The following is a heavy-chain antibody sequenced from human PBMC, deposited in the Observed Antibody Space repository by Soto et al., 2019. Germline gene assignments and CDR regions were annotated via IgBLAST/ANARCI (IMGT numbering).Heavy chain of an antibody. CDR3: ARGCIGVTTHLGY. J-gene: IGHJ4*02. Sequence: QVLLVQSGAEIKKPGASVKVSCKASGYTFNTYGITWVRQAPGQGLEWMGWINPYNGNPKFAQKVQDRVVMTTDTATSTAYMEVASLRSDDTAVYYCARGCIGVTTHLGYWCQGTLVTVSS. D-gene: IGHD4-17*01. CDR2: INPYNGNP. CDR1: GYTFNTYG. V-gene: IGHV1-18*01.